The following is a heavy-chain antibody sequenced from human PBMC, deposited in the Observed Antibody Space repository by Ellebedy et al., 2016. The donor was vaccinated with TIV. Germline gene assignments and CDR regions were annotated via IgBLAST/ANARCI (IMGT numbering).Heavy chain of an antibody. CDR1: GFNFGGHA. J-gene: IGHJ3*02. D-gene: IGHD6-19*01. CDR3: AKELRYTAGWGGALDI. CDR2: IGSTNYST. V-gene: IGHV3-23*01. Sequence: PGGSLRLSCAASGFNFGGHAMKWVSQAPGKGLGWVSSIGSTNYSTHYADSVKGRFTISRDNSRNTLYLQMNNLRGEDTAVYFCAKELRYTAGWGGALDIWGQGAMVVVSS.